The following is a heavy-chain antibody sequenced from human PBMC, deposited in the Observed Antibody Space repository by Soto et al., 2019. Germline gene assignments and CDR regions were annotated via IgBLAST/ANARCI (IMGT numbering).Heavy chain of an antibody. V-gene: IGHV1-3*01. CDR1: GYTFTSYA. CDR3: ARDPTHRDILRYSYNWFDP. J-gene: IGHJ5*02. CDR2: INAGNGNT. D-gene: IGHD5-12*01. Sequence: ASVKVSCKASGYTFTSYAMHWVRQAPGQRLEWMGWINAGNGNTKYSQKFQGRVTITRDTSASTAYMELSSLRSEDTAVYYCARDPTHRDILRYSYNWFDPWGQGTLVTVSS.